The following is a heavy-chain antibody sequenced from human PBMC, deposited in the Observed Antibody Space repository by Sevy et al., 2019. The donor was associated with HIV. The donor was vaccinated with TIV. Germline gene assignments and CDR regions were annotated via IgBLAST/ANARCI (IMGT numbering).Heavy chain of an antibody. CDR3: AGSYCSFMACFDS. CDR2: IYYSGTT. J-gene: IGHJ5*01. D-gene: IGHD3-3*02. V-gene: IGHV4-39*01. CDR1: GGSISSSNYY. Sequence: SETLSLTCTVSGGSISSSNYYWGWIRQPPGKGLEWIGGIYYSGTTYYNPSLKSRVTISVDTSTNQFSLKLSSVTAADTSEYYCAGSYCSFMACFDSWGQGTLVPVSS.